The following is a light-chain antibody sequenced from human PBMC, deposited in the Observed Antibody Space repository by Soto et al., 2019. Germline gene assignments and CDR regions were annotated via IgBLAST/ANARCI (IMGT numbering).Light chain of an antibody. CDR1: SSDVGNYNL. Sequence: QSALTQPASVSGSPGQSITISCTGTSSDVGNYNLVSWYQQHPGKAPKLMIFEGSKRPSGVSNRFSGSKSGNTASLTISGLQAEDEADYYCCSYAAGDSAVFGGGTQLTVL. J-gene: IGLJ7*01. V-gene: IGLV2-23*01. CDR2: EGS. CDR3: CSYAAGDSAV.